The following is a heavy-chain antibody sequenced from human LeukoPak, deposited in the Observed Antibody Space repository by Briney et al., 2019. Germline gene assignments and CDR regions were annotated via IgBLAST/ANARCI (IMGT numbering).Heavy chain of an antibody. J-gene: IGHJ5*02. CDR3: AKGPGVAMFNNWFDP. CDR2: ISSNGGST. D-gene: IGHD3-3*01. CDR1: GFTFSRYA. V-gene: IGHV3-64*04. Sequence: GGSLRLSCSVSGFTFSRYAMYWVRQAPGKGLEYVSAISSNGGSTYYADSVKGRFTISRDNSKNTLYLQMNSLRAEDTAVYYCAKGPGVAMFNNWFDPWGQGTLVTVSS.